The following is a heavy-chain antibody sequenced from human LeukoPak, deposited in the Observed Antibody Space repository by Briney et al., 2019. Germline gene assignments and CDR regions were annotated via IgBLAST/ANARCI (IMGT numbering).Heavy chain of an antibody. V-gene: IGHV3-48*03. CDR3: ARKSGSGWYAGWFDP. CDR2: IRSSGTTI. D-gene: IGHD6-19*01. J-gene: IGHJ5*02. Sequence: GGSLRLSCAASGFTFSSYAMSWVRQAPGKGLEWVSYIRSSGTTIYYADSVEGRFTISRDNAKNSLYLQMNSLRAEDTAVYYCARKSGSGWYAGWFDPWGQGTLVTVS. CDR1: GFTFSSYA.